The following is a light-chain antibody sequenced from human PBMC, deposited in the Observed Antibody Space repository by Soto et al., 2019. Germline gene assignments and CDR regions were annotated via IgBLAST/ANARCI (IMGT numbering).Light chain of an antibody. Sequence: ALQMTQSPSSLSASVGDRVTITCRASQGVKNDLNWYQQRPGKAPQLLIYGAATLQSGVPSRFSGTGSGIDFTLTISGLQPEDFATYYCLQDFNYPRTFGPGTKVDIK. J-gene: IGKJ3*01. CDR1: QGVKND. CDR3: LQDFNYPRT. V-gene: IGKV1-6*01. CDR2: GAA.